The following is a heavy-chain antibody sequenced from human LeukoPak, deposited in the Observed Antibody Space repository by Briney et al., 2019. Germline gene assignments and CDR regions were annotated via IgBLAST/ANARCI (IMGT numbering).Heavy chain of an antibody. J-gene: IGHJ4*02. CDR3: ARGRGPCYGSGSAIDY. V-gene: IGHV4-34*01. CDR1: GGSFSGYY. D-gene: IGHD3-10*01. CDR2: INHSGST. Sequence: PSETLSLTCAVYGGSFSGYYWSWIRQPPGKGLEWLGEINHSGSTNYNPSLKSRVTISVDTSKNQFSLKLSSVTAADTAVYYCARGRGPCYGSGSAIDYWGQGTLVTVSS.